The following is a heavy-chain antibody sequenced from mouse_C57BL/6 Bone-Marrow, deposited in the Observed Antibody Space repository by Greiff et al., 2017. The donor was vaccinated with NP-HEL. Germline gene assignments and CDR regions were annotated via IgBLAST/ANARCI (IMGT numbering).Heavy chain of an antibody. Sequence: QVHVKQSGAELVKPGASVKISCKASGYAFSSYWMNWVKERPGKGLEWIGQIYPGDGDTKYNGKFKGKATLTADKSSSTAYMQVSSLTSEDSAVYFCARGDDGSSRFGYAMDYWGQGTSVTVSS. CDR2: IYPGDGDT. J-gene: IGHJ4*01. V-gene: IGHV1-80*01. D-gene: IGHD1-1*01. CDR3: ARGDDGSSRFGYAMDY. CDR1: GYAFSSYW.